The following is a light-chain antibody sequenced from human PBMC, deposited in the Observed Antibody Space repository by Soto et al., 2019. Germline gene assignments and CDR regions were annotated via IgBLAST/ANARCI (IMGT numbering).Light chain of an antibody. Sequence: EIGLTQSPGTLSLSPGERATLSCRASQSGSDSYLAWYQQKPGQPPRLLIYGVSSRGYGIPDRFSGSGPGTDFTLTIRRLEPEDFLVYYCQHSGYQQWPFGQGKKVEIK. CDR1: QSGSDSY. V-gene: IGKV3-20*01. CDR3: QHSGYQQWP. J-gene: IGKJ1*01. CDR2: GVS.